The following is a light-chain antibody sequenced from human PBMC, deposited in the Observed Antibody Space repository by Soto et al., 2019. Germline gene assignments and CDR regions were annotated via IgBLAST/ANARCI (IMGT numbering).Light chain of an antibody. CDR3: QQLNSYPLT. Sequence: DIQLTQSPSFLSASVGDRVTITCRASQGISSYLAWYRQKPGKAPKLLIYAASTLQSGVPPRFSGSRSGTEFSLTISSLQPEDFGTYYCQQLNSYPLTFGPGTKVDIK. V-gene: IGKV1-9*01. CDR2: AAS. J-gene: IGKJ3*01. CDR1: QGISSY.